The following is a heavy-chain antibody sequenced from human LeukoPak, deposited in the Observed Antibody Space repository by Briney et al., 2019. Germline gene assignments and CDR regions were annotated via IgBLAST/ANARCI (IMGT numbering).Heavy chain of an antibody. CDR1: GFTLGSYR. J-gene: IGHJ3*02. V-gene: IGHV3-7*03. CDR2: IKQDGSEK. Sequence: GSLRLSCAASGFTLGSYRMTWVRQPPGKGLEWVANIKQDGSEKYYVDSVKGRFTISSGNAKRSLYLQMNSLSAEDTAVYYCARGLPYCSGGSCALDIWGQGTMVTVSS. D-gene: IGHD2-15*01. CDR3: ARGLPYCSGGSCALDI.